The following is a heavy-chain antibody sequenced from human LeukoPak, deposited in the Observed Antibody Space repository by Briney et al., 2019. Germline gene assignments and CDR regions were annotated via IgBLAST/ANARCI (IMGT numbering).Heavy chain of an antibody. J-gene: IGHJ4*02. CDR1: GFTFSSYS. D-gene: IGHD6-6*01. V-gene: IGHV3-48*01. CDR2: ISSSSSSI. CDR3: AREEYSSSSGVDY. Sequence: PGGSLRLSCAASGFTFSSYSMNWVRQAPGKGLEWVSYISSSSSSIYYADSVKGRFTISRDNAKNSLYLQMNSLRAEDTAVYYCAREEYSSSSGVDYWGQGTLVTVSS.